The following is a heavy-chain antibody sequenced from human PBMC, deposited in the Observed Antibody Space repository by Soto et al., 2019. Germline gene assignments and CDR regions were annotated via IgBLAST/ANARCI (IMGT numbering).Heavy chain of an antibody. CDR2: IYYSGRT. CDR1: GGSINSSSYY. Sequence: SETLSLACTVSGGSINSSSYYWGWIRQSPGRGLEWIGSIYYSGRTYYSPSLKSRVTISVDTSENQFSLKLSSVTAAETAVYYCARSKSEKTYARSGYVDSWGQGTLVPVSS. D-gene: IGHD3-22*01. V-gene: IGHV4-39*01. CDR3: ARSKSEKTYARSGYVDS. J-gene: IGHJ4*02.